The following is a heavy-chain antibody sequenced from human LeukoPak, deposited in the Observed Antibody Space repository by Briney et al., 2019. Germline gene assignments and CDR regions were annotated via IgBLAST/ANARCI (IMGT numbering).Heavy chain of an antibody. CDR2: IYYSGST. V-gene: IGHV4-39*01. D-gene: IGHD6-13*01. CDR1: GGSISSSSYY. CDR3: ARYQPSSSWYPNYFDY. Sequence: PSETLSLTCTVSGGSISSSSYYWGWIRQPPGNGLEWIGSIYYSGSTYYNPSLKSRVTISVDTSKNQFSLKLSSVTAADTAVYYCARYQPSSSWYPNYFDYWGQGTLVTVSS. J-gene: IGHJ4*02.